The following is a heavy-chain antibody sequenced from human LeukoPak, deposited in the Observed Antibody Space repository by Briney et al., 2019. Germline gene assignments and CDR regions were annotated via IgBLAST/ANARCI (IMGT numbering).Heavy chain of an antibody. J-gene: IGHJ5*02. CDR2: IYYSGST. CDR1: GGSISSSSYY. D-gene: IGHD3-3*01. V-gene: IGHV4-39*01. CDR3: ARRAMYYDFWSGYYKDWFDP. Sequence: SETLSLTCTVSGGSISSSSYYWGWIRQPPGKGLEWIGSIYYSGSTYYNPPLKSRVTISVDTSKNQFSLKLSSVTAADTAVYYCARRAMYYDFWSGYYKDWFDPWGQGTLVTVSS.